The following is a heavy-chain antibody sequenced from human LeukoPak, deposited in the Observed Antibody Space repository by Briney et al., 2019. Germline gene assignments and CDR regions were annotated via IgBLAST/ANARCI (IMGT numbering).Heavy chain of an antibody. CDR2: IYNSGST. V-gene: IGHV4-61*02. CDR3: ARGTRGVTGAPSDF. J-gene: IGHJ4*02. D-gene: IGHD1-20*01. Sequence: PSGTLSLTCSVSGGSISSGSYYWSWIRQPAGKGLEWIGRIYNSGSTNYNPSLESRVAISVDTSKNQFSLKLSSVTATDTAVYYCARGTRGVTGAPSDFWGQGTLVTVSS. CDR1: GGSISSGSYY.